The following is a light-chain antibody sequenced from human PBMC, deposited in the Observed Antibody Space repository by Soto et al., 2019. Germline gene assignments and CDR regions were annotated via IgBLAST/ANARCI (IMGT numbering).Light chain of an antibody. Sequence: EIVMTQSPAAVSVSAGEXATLSCRASQSVSSNLAWYQQKPGQAPRLLIYGASTRATGIPARFSGSGSGTEFTLTISSLQSEDFAVYYCQQYNNWPQTFGQGTKVDIK. CDR1: QSVSSN. V-gene: IGKV3-15*01. CDR3: QQYNNWPQT. J-gene: IGKJ1*01. CDR2: GAS.